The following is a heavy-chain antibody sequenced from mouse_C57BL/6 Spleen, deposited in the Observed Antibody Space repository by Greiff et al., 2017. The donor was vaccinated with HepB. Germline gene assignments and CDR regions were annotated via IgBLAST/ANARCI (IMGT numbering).Heavy chain of an antibody. CDR2: IYPGSGST. CDR1: GYTFTSYW. Sequence: VQLQQPGAELVKPGASVKMSCKASGYTFTSYWITWVKQRPGQGLEWIGDIYPGSGSTNYNEKFKSKATLTVDTSSSTAYMQLSSLTSEDSAVYYCASYDYDDPAFDCWGQGTTLTVSS. J-gene: IGHJ2*01. V-gene: IGHV1-55*01. CDR3: ASYDYDDPAFDC. D-gene: IGHD2-4*01.